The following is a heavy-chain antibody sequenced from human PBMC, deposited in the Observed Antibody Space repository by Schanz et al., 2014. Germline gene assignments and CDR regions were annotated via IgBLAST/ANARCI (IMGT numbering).Heavy chain of an antibody. CDR3: ARGNYGMDV. J-gene: IGHJ6*02. CDR1: GFTFSDYY. Sequence: ESGGCLVKPGGSLRLSCAASGFTFSDYYMTWIRQAPGKGLEWVSYINGGGETTYYADSVRGRFTISRDNATNSLFLQMNSLRAEDTAKYYCARGNYGMDVWGQGTTVTVSS. V-gene: IGHV3-11*01. CDR2: INGGGETT.